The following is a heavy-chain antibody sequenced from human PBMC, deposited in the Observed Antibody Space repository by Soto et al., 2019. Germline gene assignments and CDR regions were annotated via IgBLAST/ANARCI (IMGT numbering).Heavy chain of an antibody. V-gene: IGHV3-23*01. CDR1: GFTFSSYA. D-gene: IGHD5-12*01. J-gene: IGHJ4*02. Sequence: GGSLRLSCAASGFTFSSYAMGWVRQAPGKGLEWVSALSGSGGSTYYADSVKGRFTISRDNSKNTLYLQMNNLRGEDTSLYYCAKGLWGIVATIPYFDFWGQGTLVTVSS. CDR3: AKGLWGIVATIPYFDF. CDR2: LSGSGGST.